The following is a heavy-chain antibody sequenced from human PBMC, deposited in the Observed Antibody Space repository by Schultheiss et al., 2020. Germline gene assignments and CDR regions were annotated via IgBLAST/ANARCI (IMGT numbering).Heavy chain of an antibody. CDR3: ARGIVSYSGSYRHPNSDY. J-gene: IGHJ4*02. V-gene: IGHV1-8*01. Sequence: ASVKVSCKASGYTFTSYDINWVRQATGQGLEWMGWMNPNSGNTGYAQKFQGRVTMTRNTSISTAYMELSSLRSEDTAVYYCARGIVSYSGSYRHPNSDYWGQGTLGTGSS. CDR1: GYTFTSYD. D-gene: IGHD1-26*01. CDR2: MNPNSGNT.